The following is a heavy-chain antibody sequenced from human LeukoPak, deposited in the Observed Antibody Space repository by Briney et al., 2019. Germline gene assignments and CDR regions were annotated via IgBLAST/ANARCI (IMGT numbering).Heavy chain of an antibody. D-gene: IGHD4-17*01. CDR2: IYYSGST. Sequence: PSETLSLTCAVYGGSFSGYYWSWIRQPPGKGLEWIGSIYYSGSTYYNPSLKSRVTISVDTSKNQFSLKLSSVTAADTAVYYCARHEGRSDGDAFDIWGQGTMVTVSS. V-gene: IGHV4-34*01. CDR1: GGSFSGYY. J-gene: IGHJ3*02. CDR3: ARHEGRSDGDAFDI.